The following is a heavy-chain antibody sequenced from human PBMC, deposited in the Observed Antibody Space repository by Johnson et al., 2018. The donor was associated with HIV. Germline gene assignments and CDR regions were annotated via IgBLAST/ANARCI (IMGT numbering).Heavy chain of an antibody. CDR1: GFTFSSYG. Sequence: VHLVESGGGVVQPGGSLRLSCAASGFTFSSYGMHWVRQAPGKGLEWVSYISGSGNSIYYADSVKGRFTISRDNAKNSLYLQMNSLRAEDTAVYYCARGDGYRRAFDIWGQGTMVTVSS. V-gene: IGHV3-48*04. CDR3: ARGDGYRRAFDI. CDR2: ISGSGNSI. J-gene: IGHJ3*02. D-gene: IGHD1-1*01.